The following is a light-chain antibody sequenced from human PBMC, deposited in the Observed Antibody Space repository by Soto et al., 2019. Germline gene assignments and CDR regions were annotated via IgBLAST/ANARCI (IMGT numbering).Light chain of an antibody. J-gene: IGKJ4*01. CDR1: QSIGTY. Sequence: EIVLTQSPAALSLSPGERATLSCRASQSIGTYLVWYQQKPGQAPRLLIYDASNRATGIPVRFSGSGSGTDFTLTISSLEPEDFAVYYCQQRSSFPLTFGGGTKVDIK. CDR2: DAS. V-gene: IGKV3-11*01. CDR3: QQRSSFPLT.